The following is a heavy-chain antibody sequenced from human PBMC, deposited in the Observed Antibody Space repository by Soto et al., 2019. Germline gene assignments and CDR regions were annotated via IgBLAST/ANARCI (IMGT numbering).Heavy chain of an antibody. CDR1: GFSLDTSGVG. CDR3: ARDSSGWFGLDY. CDR2: IYWDDDK. V-gene: IGHV2-5*02. Sequence: QITLRESGPAVVRPTRTLTLTCTFSGFSLDTSGVGVGWIRQPPGKALEWLALIYWDDDKRYSPSLKNRVTIPRDTSKTQVVLVMTNMDPVDTGTYYCARDSSGWFGLDYWGQGVLVTVAS. J-gene: IGHJ4*02. D-gene: IGHD6-19*01.